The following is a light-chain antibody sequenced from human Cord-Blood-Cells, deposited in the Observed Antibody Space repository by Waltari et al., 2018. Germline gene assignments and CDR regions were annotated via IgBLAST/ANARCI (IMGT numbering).Light chain of an antibody. CDR3: CSYAGSWV. CDR1: SSDVGSYNL. V-gene: IGLV2-23*01. Sequence: QSALTQPASVSGSPGQSITISCTVTSSDVGSYNLVSWYQQHPGKAPKLMIYEGRKRPSGVSNRFSGSKSGNTASLTISGLQAEDEADYYCCSYAGSWVFGGGTKLTVL. J-gene: IGLJ3*02. CDR2: EGR.